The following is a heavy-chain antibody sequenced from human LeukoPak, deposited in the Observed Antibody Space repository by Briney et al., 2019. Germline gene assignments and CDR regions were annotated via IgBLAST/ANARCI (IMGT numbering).Heavy chain of an antibody. CDR3: ARRAGAYSHPYDY. D-gene: IGHD4/OR15-4a*01. CDR2: IYSDNT. Sequence: GGSLRLSCTVSGFTVSSNSMSWVRQAPGKGLEWVSFIYSDNTHYSDSVKGRFTISRDNSKNTMYLQMNSLRAEDTAVYYCARRAGAYSHPYDYWGQGTLVTVSS. CDR1: GFTVSSNS. V-gene: IGHV3-53*01. J-gene: IGHJ4*02.